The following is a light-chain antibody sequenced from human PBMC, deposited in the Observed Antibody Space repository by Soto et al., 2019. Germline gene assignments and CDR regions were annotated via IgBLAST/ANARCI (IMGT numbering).Light chain of an antibody. J-gene: IGKJ2*01. CDR1: QGISNY. Sequence: DIQLTQSPSFLSASVGDRVTITCRASQGISNYVAWYQQKPGKAPKVLIYAASTLQSGVPSRFSGSGSGTEFTLTISSLQPEDFATYHCQQLYSYPYTFGQGTKLEIK. CDR2: AAS. CDR3: QQLYSYPYT. V-gene: IGKV1-9*01.